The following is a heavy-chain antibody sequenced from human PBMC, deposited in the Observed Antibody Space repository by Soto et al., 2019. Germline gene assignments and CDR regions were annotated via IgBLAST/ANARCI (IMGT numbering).Heavy chain of an antibody. D-gene: IGHD6-19*01. Sequence: GGSLRLSCGASGFTFSSYAMSWVRQAPGKGLEWVSAISGSGGNTHHADSVKGRFSISRDNSKNTLYLQMNSLRAEDTALYYCAKDRKSGSGWYWDYWGQGTLVTVSS. CDR3: AKDRKSGSGWYWDY. J-gene: IGHJ4*02. CDR2: ISGSGGNT. V-gene: IGHV3-23*01. CDR1: GFTFSSYA.